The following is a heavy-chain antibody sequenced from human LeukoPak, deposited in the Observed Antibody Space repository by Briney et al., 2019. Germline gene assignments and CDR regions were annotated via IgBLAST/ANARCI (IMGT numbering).Heavy chain of an antibody. J-gene: IGHJ5*02. V-gene: IGHV4-59*12. CDR2: IYYSGST. Sequence: SETLSLTCTVSGGSISSYYWSWLRQPPGKGLEWIGYIYYSGSTNYNPSLKSRVTISVDTSKNQFSLKLSSVTAADTAVYYCAREVWVTMNWFDPWGQGTLVTVSS. D-gene: IGHD4-17*01. CDR3: AREVWVTMNWFDP. CDR1: GGSISSYY.